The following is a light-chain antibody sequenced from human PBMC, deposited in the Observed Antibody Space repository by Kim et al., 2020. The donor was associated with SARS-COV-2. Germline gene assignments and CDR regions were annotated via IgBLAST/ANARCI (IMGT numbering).Light chain of an antibody. J-gene: IGLJ3*02. Sequence: SSVKLNCTLSSGNRSYVIAWHQQQPGKAPRYLMKLEGSGSYNKGYGVPARFSGSGSGADRYLTISNLQSEDEADYYCETWDSYIQVFGGGTKVTVL. CDR3: ETWDSYIQV. CDR1: SGNRSYV. CDR2: LEGSGSY. V-gene: IGLV4-60*03.